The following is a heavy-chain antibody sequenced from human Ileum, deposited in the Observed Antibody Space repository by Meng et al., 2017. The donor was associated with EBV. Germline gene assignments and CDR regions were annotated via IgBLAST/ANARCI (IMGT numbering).Heavy chain of an antibody. J-gene: IGHJ5*01. Sequence: HIPLKESAPTVVKPTQTLTLTCTFSGFSLSTSGVGVGWIRQPPGKALEWLAMIYGQGDKHYSPSLTSRLTITKDTSKNQVVLTMTNMDSVDTATYYCALRPRQLLRGWFDSWGQGALVTVSS. D-gene: IGHD6-13*01. CDR2: IYGQGDK. CDR3: ALRPRQLLRGWFDS. V-gene: IGHV2-5*01. CDR1: GFSLSTSGVG.